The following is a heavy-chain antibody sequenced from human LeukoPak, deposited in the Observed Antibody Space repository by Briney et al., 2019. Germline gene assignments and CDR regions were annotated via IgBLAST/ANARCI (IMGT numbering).Heavy chain of an antibody. V-gene: IGHV4-39*02. CDR2: IYHSGST. D-gene: IGHD3-10*01. Sequence: SETLSLTCTVSGGSISSSSYYWGWIRQPPGKGLEWIGSIYHSGSTYHNPSLKSRVTISVDTSKNQFSLKLSSVTAADTAVYYCAREDGSGSGDRYWGQGTLVTVSS. CDR3: AREDGSGSGDRY. J-gene: IGHJ4*02. CDR1: GGSISSSSYY.